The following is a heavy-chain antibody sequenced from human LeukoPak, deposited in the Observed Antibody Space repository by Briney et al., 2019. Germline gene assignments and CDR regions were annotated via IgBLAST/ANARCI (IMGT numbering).Heavy chain of an antibody. J-gene: IGHJ3*02. CDR1: GGSISSYY. CDR3: ARQYYYDSSGYSAFDI. CDR2: IYYSGST. V-gene: IGHV4-59*08. Sequence: PSETLSLTCTVSGGSISSYYWSWIRQPPGKGLGWIGYIYYSGSTNYNPSLKSRITLSVDTSKNQFSLKLSSVTAADTAVYYCARQYYYDSSGYSAFDIWGQGTMVTVSS. D-gene: IGHD3-22*01.